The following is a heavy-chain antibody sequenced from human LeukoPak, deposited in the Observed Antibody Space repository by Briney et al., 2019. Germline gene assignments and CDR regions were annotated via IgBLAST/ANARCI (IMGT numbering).Heavy chain of an antibody. CDR3: AKNWNPHYFDY. CDR1: GFTFSNAW. D-gene: IGHD1-1*01. J-gene: IGHJ4*02. Sequence: GGSLRLSCAASGFTFSNAWMSWVRQAPGKGLEWVGRIKSKTDGGATDYAAPVKGRFTISRDNSKNTLYLQMNSLRAEDTAVYFCAKNWNPHYFDYWGQGTLVTVSS. CDR2: IKSKTDGGAT. V-gene: IGHV3-15*01.